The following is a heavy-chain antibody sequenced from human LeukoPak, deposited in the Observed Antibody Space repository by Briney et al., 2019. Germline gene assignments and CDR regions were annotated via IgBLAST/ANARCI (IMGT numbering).Heavy chain of an antibody. D-gene: IGHD1-26*01. V-gene: IGHV3-23*01. CDR1: GFTFSSYA. Sequence: GGSLRLSCAASGFTFSSYAMSWVRQAPGKGLEWVSAINNGGYNTYYTDSVKGRFTISRDNSKNTLYLQMNSLRAEDTAVYYCAKETGRWELEWGQGTLVTVSS. CDR2: INNGGYNT. J-gene: IGHJ4*02. CDR3: AKETGRWELE.